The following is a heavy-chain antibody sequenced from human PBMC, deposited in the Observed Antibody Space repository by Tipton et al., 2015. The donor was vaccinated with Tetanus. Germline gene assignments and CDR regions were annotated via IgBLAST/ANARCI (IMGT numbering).Heavy chain of an antibody. D-gene: IGHD3-10*01. CDR3: ASWDSRYGSGNYYFKY. J-gene: IGHJ4*02. CDR2: INTSGSS. V-gene: IGHV4-4*07. CDR1: GGSISSYY. Sequence: LRLSCTVSGGSISSYYWSWIRQSAAMGLEWIGRINTSGSSDYNPSLKGRVTMSIDTSGNRFSLDLTSVTAADTAIYYCASWDSRYGSGNYYFKYWGQGTLVTVSS.